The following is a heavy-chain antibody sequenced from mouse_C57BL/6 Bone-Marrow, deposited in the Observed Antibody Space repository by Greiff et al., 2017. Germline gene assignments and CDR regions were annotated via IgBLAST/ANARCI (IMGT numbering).Heavy chain of an antibody. CDR1: GYSITSGYY. J-gene: IGHJ2*01. V-gene: IGHV3-6*01. CDR2: IRYDGSN. D-gene: IGHD2-12*01. CDR3: ARYSFDY. Sequence: ESGPGLVKPSQSLSLTCYVTGYSITSGYYWNWIRQFPGNKLGWMGYIRYDGSNNYNPSLKNRISITRDTSTNTLFMKLNTVTTEDTAAYYCARYSFDYWGQGTTLTVSS.